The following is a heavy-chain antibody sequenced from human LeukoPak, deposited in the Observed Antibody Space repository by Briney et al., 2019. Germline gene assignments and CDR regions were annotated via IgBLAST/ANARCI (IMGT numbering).Heavy chain of an antibody. CDR3: ARGTQYYDSSGYYPTFDY. Sequence: ASVKVSCKASGYTFTSLDISWVRQANGQGLEWLGWMNPKNGNTGYAQKFQGRVTMTRDTSTSTVYMELSSLRSEDAAVYYCARGTQYYDSSGYYPTFDYWGQGTLVTVSS. CDR1: GYTFTSLD. J-gene: IGHJ4*02. V-gene: IGHV1-8*02. D-gene: IGHD3-22*01. CDR2: MNPKNGNT.